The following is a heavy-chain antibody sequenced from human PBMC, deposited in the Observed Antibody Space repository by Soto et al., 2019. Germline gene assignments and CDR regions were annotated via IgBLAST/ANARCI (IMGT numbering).Heavy chain of an antibody. J-gene: IGHJ4*02. CDR2: IWYDGSNK. V-gene: IGHV3-33*01. D-gene: IGHD2-2*01. Sequence: GGSLRLSCAGSEFTFSSYGMHWVRQAPGKGLEWVAVIWYDGSNKYYADSVKGRFTISRDNSKNTLYLQMNSLRAEDTAVYYCARDGGVPAAPDYWGQGTLVTVSS. CDR3: ARDGGVPAAPDY. CDR1: EFTFSSYG.